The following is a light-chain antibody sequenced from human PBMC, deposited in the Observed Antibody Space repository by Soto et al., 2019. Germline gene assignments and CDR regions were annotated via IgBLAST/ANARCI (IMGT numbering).Light chain of an antibody. J-gene: IGLJ2*01. CDR2: DVN. CDR1: SSDVGGYNY. CDR3: SSYTSIIS. V-gene: IGLV2-14*01. Sequence: QSPLTLPASVSGSPGQSITISCTGTSSDVGGYNYGSWYQQHPGKAPKLMIYDVNTRPSGVSNRFSGSKSGNTASLTISGLQAEDEADYYCSSYTSIISFGGGTKLTVL.